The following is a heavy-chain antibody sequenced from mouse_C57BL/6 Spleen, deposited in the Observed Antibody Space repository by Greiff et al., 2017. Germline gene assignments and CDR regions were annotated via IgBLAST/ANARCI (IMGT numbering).Heavy chain of an antibody. CDR1: GYSFTGYY. V-gene: IGHV1-42*01. D-gene: IGHD2-1*01. CDR2: INPSTGGT. Sequence: VQLQQSGPELVKPGASVKISCKASGYSFTGYYMNWVKQSPEKSLEWIGEINPSTGGTTYNQKFKAKATLTVDKSSSTAYMQLQSLTSEDSAVYYCARGGVYGNYEKFAYWGQGTLVTVSA. J-gene: IGHJ3*01. CDR3: ARGGVYGNYEKFAY.